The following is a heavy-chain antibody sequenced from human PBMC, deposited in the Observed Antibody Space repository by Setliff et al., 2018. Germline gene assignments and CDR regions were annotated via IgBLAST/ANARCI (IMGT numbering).Heavy chain of an antibody. Sequence: PSVKVSCKASGDTSTTYAIHWVRQAPGQGLEWMGWINAGNGNIRYSQNFQGRVTITRDTSASTAYMELSSLTSEDTAIYYCARGDVYSGSYYHFDYWGQGTLVTVSS. CDR2: INAGNGNI. D-gene: IGHD1-26*01. CDR3: ARGDVYSGSYYHFDY. CDR1: GDTSTTYA. V-gene: IGHV1-3*01. J-gene: IGHJ4*02.